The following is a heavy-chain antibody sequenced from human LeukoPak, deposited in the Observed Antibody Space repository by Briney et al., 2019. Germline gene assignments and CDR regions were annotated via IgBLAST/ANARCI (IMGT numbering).Heavy chain of an antibody. CDR3: ARRSAAAGYHDY. J-gene: IGHJ4*02. Sequence: SETLSLTCTVSGGSISSYYWSWIRQPPGKGLEWIGYIYTSGSTNYNPSLKSRVTISVDTSKNQFSLKLSSVTAADTAVYYCARRSAAAGYHDYWGQGTLVTVSS. V-gene: IGHV4-4*09. CDR1: GGSISSYY. D-gene: IGHD6-13*01. CDR2: IYTSGST.